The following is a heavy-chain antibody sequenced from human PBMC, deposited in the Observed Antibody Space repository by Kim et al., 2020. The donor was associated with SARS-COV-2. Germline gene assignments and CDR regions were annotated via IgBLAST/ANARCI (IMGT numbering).Heavy chain of an antibody. CDR2: IYHSGST. Sequence: SETLSLTCAVSGGSISSSNWWSWVRQPPGKGLEWIGEIYHSGSTNYNPSLKSRVTISVDKSKNQFSLKLSSVTAADTAVYYCARVTMIVVVRSWGWFDPWGQGTLVTVSS. D-gene: IGHD3-22*01. CDR1: GGSISSSNW. V-gene: IGHV4-4*02. J-gene: IGHJ5*02. CDR3: ARVTMIVVVRSWGWFDP.